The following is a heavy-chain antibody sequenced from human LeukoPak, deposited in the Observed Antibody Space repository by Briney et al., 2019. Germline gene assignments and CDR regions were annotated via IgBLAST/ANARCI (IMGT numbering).Heavy chain of an antibody. CDR3: GRPRYYYYHMDV. CDR2: IYYSGST. V-gene: IGHV4-39*07. J-gene: IGHJ6*03. CDR1: GGSISSSSNF. Sequence: SETLSLTCSVSGGSISSSSNFWGWIRQPPGKGLEWIGSIYYSGSTYYNPSLKSRVSISVDTSRNQLSLNLSSVTAADTAVYYCGRPRYYYYHMDVWGKGTTVTVSS.